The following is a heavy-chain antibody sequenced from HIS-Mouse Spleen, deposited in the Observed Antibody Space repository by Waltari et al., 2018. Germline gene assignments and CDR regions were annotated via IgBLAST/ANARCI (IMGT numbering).Heavy chain of an antibody. CDR1: GGSISSSSYY. V-gene: IGHV4-39*07. D-gene: IGHD6-13*01. Sequence: QLQLQESGPGLVKPSETLSLTCTVSGGSISSSSYYWGWIRQPPGKGLELFGSMHYRGSTSYNPSLKSRVTISVETSKNQFSLKLSSVTAADTAVYYCAREIPYSSSWYDWYFDLWGRGTLVTVSS. CDR2: MHYRGST. CDR3: AREIPYSSSWYDWYFDL. J-gene: IGHJ2*01.